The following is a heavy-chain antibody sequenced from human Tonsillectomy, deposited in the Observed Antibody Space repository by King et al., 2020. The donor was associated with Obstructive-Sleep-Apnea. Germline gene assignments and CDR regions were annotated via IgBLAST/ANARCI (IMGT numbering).Heavy chain of an antibody. Sequence: QLVESGGGVVQPGRSLRLSCAASGFTFSSYAMHWVRQAPGKGLEWVAVISYDGSNKYYADSVKGRFPISRDNSKNTLYLQMNSLRAEDTAVYYCARGAYRSGWETLDYWGQGTLVTVSS. CDR2: ISYDGSNK. V-gene: IGHV3-30*04. J-gene: IGHJ4*02. CDR3: ARGAYRSGWETLDY. D-gene: IGHD6-19*01. CDR1: GFTFSSYA.